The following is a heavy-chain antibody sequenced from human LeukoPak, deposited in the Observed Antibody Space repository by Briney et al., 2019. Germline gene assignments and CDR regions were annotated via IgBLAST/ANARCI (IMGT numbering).Heavy chain of an antibody. Sequence: SETLSLTCTVSGGSISSSSYYWGWIRQPPGKGLEWIGSIYYSGSTYYNPSLKSRVTISVDTSKNQFSLKLSSVTAADTAVYYCAGGLDYYESGGHYAYWGRGSLVTVSS. CDR1: GGSISSSSYY. D-gene: IGHD3-22*01. V-gene: IGHV4-39*07. J-gene: IGHJ4*02. CDR3: AGGLDYYESGGHYAY. CDR2: IYYSGST.